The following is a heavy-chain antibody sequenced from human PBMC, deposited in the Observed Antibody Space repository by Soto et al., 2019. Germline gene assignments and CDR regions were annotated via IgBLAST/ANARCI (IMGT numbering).Heavy chain of an antibody. Sequence: SETLSLTCTVSGGSISRYYWSWIRQPAGKGLEWIGRIYTSGSTNYNPSLKSRVTMSVDTSKNQFSLKLSSVTAADTAVYYCARGYADYEGQFDYHYYGMDVWGQGTTVTVSS. CDR2: IYTSGST. J-gene: IGHJ6*02. CDR1: GGSISRYY. CDR3: ARGYADYEGQFDYHYYGMDV. V-gene: IGHV4-4*07. D-gene: IGHD4-17*01.